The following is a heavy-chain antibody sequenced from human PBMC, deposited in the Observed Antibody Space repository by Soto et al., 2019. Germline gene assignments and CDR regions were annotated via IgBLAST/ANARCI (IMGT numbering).Heavy chain of an antibody. CDR1: GGSISSGDYY. V-gene: IGHV4-30-4*01. D-gene: IGHD2-2*01. CDR3: ARGDIVVVPASKREGYYYYYGMDV. CDR2: IYYSGST. Sequence: QVQLQESGPGLVKPSQTLSLTCTVSGGSISSGDYYWSWIRQPPGKGLEWIGYIYYSGSTYYNPSLKSRVTISVDTSKNQSSLKLSSVTAADTAVYYCARGDIVVVPASKREGYYYYYGMDVWGQGTTVTVSS. J-gene: IGHJ6*02.